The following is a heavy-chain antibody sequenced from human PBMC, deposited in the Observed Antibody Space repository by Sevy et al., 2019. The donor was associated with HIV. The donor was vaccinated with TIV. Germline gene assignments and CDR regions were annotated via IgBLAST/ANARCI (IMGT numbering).Heavy chain of an antibody. J-gene: IGHJ6*02. D-gene: IGHD6-13*01. Sequence: ASVQVSCQASGYTFTSYDINWVRQATGQGLEWMGWMNPNSGNTGYAQKFQGRGTMTRNTSLSTAYMELGSLGSEDTAVDYCARTEPGIAAYGMDVWGQGTTVTVSS. CDR3: ARTEPGIAAYGMDV. CDR1: GYTFTSYD. V-gene: IGHV1-8*01. CDR2: MNPNSGNT.